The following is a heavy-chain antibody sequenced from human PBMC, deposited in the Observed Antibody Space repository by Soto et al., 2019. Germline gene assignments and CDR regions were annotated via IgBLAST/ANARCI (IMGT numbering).Heavy chain of an antibody. J-gene: IGHJ4*02. Sequence: GSLRLSCAASGFTFSSYAMSWVRQAPGKGLEWVSAISGSGGSTYYADSVKGRFTISRDNSKNTLYLQMNSLRAEDTAVYYCAKCSGYSSGWYWDYWGQGTLVTVSS. CDR2: ISGSGGST. D-gene: IGHD6-19*01. CDR3: AKCSGYSSGWYWDY. CDR1: GFTFSSYA. V-gene: IGHV3-23*01.